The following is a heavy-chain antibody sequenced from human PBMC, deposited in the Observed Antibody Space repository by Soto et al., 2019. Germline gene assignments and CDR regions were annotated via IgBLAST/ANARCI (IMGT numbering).Heavy chain of an antibody. CDR2: LIPIFGTA. Sequence: SVKVSCKTFGGTLNNTGVTWVRQAPGQGLEWMGGLIPIFGTASYAQRFQGRVTLSADESTSTAYMELTSLRSDDTAVYYCAIDRMHFERTGYSGRWLFDPWGQGTLVTVS. V-gene: IGHV1-69*13. J-gene: IGHJ5*02. D-gene: IGHD2-8*02. CDR3: AIDRMHFERTGYSGRWLFDP. CDR1: GGTLNNTG.